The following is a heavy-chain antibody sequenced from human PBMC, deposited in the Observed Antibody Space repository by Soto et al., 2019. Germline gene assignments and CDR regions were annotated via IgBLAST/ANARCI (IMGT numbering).Heavy chain of an antibody. Sequence: QVQLVQSGSEVKKPGSSVKVSYKASGGSFSSNPISWVRQAPGQGLEWMAGIIPIFATVHYAQKFQGRVKITADESTSTAYMELASLRSEDTAVYFCARGGRGYSSAPRYYFDYWGQGTLVTVS. CDR3: ARGGRGYSSAPRYYFDY. D-gene: IGHD5-18*01. J-gene: IGHJ4*02. V-gene: IGHV1-69*01. CDR2: IIPIFATV. CDR1: GGSFSSNP.